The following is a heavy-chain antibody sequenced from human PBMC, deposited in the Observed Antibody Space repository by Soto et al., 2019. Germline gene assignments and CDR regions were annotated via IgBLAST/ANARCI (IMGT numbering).Heavy chain of an antibody. CDR2: IYPDDSDT. CDR1: GYIFTSYW. J-gene: IGHJ4*02. Sequence: SGESLKISCKGSGYIFTSYWIACVRQMPGKGLELMGIIYPDDSDTRYSPSFKGQVTISADKSISTAYLQWSSLKASDNAMYYCARPFDNSGWYDYWGQGTLVTVSS. V-gene: IGHV5-51*01. D-gene: IGHD6-19*01. CDR3: ARPFDNSGWYDY.